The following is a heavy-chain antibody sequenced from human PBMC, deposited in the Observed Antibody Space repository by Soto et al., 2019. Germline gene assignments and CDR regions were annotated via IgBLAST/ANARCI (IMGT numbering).Heavy chain of an antibody. CDR1: GGSITGGGYY. Sequence: QVQLQESGPGLVKPSQTLSLTCTVSGGSITGGGYYWNWIRKHPGKGLEWIGYIYNSGSTHYTPSLSSRVTMSVDTSKNQFSLKLSSVTAADTAVYYCARYAWYYYYGLEVWGQGTTVTVSS. CDR2: IYNSGST. CDR3: ARYAWYYYYGLEV. J-gene: IGHJ6*02. D-gene: IGHD2-2*01. V-gene: IGHV4-31*03.